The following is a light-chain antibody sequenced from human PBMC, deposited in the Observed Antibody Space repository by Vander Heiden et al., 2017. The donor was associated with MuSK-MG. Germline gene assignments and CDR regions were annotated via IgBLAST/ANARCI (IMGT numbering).Light chain of an antibody. CDR1: QSVSSN. CDR2: GAS. CDR3: QQYNNWPPGT. J-gene: IGKJ1*01. V-gene: IGKV3D-15*01. Sequence: PATLSVSPGERAALSCRASQSVSSNLAWYQQKPGQAPRLLIYGASTRATGIPARFSGSGSGTEFTLTISSLQSEDFAVYYCQQYNNWPPGTFGQGTKVEIK.